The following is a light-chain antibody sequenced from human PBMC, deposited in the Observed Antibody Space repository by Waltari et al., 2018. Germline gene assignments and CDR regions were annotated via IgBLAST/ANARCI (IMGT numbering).Light chain of an antibody. J-gene: IGKJ1*01. CDR1: QSISTNF. CDR3: QHYGGSPWT. CDR2: GAS. Sequence: IVLTQSPGTLSLSPGEGATLSCRASQSISTNFLAWYQQRRGQAPRLLIYGASSRATGIPDRFSGSGSATDFTLTINRLEPEDFVVYYCQHYGGSPWTFGQGTKVEIK. V-gene: IGKV3-20*01.